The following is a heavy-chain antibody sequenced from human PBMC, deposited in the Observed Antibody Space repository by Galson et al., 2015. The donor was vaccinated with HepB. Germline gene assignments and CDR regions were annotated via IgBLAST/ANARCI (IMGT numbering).Heavy chain of an antibody. CDR3: TADPWVTATPYYYYGMDV. V-gene: IGHV3-15*01. J-gene: IGHJ6*02. D-gene: IGHD2-21*02. Sequence: SLRLSCAASGFTFSNAWMSWVRQAPGKGLEWVGRIKSKTDGGTTDYAAPVKGRFTISRDDSKNTLYLQMNSLKTEDTAVYYCTADPWVTATPYYYYGMDVWGQGTTVTVSS. CDR1: GFTFSNAW. CDR2: IKSKTDGGTT.